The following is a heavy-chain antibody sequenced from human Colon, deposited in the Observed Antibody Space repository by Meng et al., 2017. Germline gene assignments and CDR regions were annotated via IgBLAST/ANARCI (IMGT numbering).Heavy chain of an antibody. J-gene: IGHJ4*02. D-gene: IGHD6-19*01. V-gene: IGHV4-34*01. CDR3: ARVGLGWSGFDS. Sequence: NHSGSTNYNPSLNSRVTISLDTSKNQLSLKVNSVTAADTAIYYCARVGLGWSGFDSWGQGTLVTVSS. CDR2: NHSGST.